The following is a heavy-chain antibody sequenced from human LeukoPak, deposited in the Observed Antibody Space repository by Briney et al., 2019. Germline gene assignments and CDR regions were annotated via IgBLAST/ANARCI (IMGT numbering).Heavy chain of an antibody. J-gene: IGHJ5*02. V-gene: IGHV3-30*02. Sequence: GGSLRLSCEASGFIFSSYGTHWVRQAPGKGLEWVAFIRYDGINKYYADSVKGRFTISRDNSKNTLYLQMNSLRSEDTAVYYCARDNSVGDNAWWFDPWGQGTLVTVSS. D-gene: IGHD1-26*01. CDR3: ARDNSVGDNAWWFDP. CDR1: GFIFSSYG. CDR2: IRYDGINK.